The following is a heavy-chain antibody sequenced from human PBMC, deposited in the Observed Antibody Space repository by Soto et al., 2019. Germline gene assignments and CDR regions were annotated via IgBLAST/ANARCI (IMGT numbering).Heavy chain of an antibody. CDR3: TRHSPGNYYYYGMDV. V-gene: IGHV3-73*01. CDR1: WFTFSGSA. CDR2: IRSKANSYAT. J-gene: IGHJ6*02. Sequence: LRLSCAASWFTFSGSAMHWVRQASGKGLEWVGRIRSKANSYATAYAASVKGRFTISRDDSKNTAYLQMNSLKTEDTAVYYCTRHSPGNYYYYGMDVWGQGTTVT.